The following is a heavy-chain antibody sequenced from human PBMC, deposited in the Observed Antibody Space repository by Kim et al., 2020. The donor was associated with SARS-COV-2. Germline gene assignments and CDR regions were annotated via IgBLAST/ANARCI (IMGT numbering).Heavy chain of an antibody. J-gene: IGHJ6*02. Sequence: GESLKISCKGSGYSFTRYWIGWVRPMPGKGLEWMGIIYPGDSDTRYSPSFQGQVTISADKSISTAYLQWSSLKASDTAMYYCARQSSWYVNYYYYGMDVWGQGTTVTVSS. CDR2: IYPGDSDT. D-gene: IGHD6-13*01. CDR3: ARQSSWYVNYYYYGMDV. CDR1: GYSFTRYW. V-gene: IGHV5-51*01.